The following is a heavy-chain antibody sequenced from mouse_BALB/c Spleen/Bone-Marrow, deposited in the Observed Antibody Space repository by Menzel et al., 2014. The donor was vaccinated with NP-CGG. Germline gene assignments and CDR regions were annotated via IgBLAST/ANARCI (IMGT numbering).Heavy chain of an antibody. CDR3: AKNYYYGYVAY. V-gene: IGHV4-1*02. J-gene: IGHJ3*01. CDR1: GFDFSRYW. Sequence: EVQVVESGGGLVQPGGSLKLSCAASGFDFSRYWMTWVRQAPGKGLEWIGEINPDSNTINYTPSLKDKFIISRDNAKNTLYLQMSKVRSEDTALYYCAKNYYYGYVAYWGQGTLVTVSA. CDR2: INPDSNTI. D-gene: IGHD1-2*01.